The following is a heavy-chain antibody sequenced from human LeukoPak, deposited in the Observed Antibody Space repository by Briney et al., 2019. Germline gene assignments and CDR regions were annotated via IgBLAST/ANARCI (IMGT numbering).Heavy chain of an antibody. D-gene: IGHD3-22*01. CDR3: ARCPRTWYYYDSSGSCI. CDR2: IWYDGSNK. Sequence: GGSLRLSRAASGFTFSSYGMHWVRQAPGKGLEWVAVIWYDGSNKYYADSVKGRFTISRDNSKNTLYLQMNSLRAEDTAVYYCARCPRTWYYYDSSGSCIWGQGTMVTVSS. CDR1: GFTFSSYG. V-gene: IGHV3-33*01. J-gene: IGHJ3*02.